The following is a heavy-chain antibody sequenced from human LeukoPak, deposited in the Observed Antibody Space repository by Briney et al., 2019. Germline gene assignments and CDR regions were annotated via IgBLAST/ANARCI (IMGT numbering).Heavy chain of an antibody. V-gene: IGHV3-23*01. CDR3: AKGDKPVIAMVKFDY. Sequence: GESLRLSCAASGFTFSSYAMSWVRQAPGKGLEWVSAISGSGGSTYYADSVKGRFTISRDNSKNTLYLQMNSLRAEDTAVYYCAKGDKPVIAMVKFDYWGQGTLVTVSS. D-gene: IGHD5-18*01. J-gene: IGHJ4*02. CDR2: ISGSGGST. CDR1: GFTFSSYA.